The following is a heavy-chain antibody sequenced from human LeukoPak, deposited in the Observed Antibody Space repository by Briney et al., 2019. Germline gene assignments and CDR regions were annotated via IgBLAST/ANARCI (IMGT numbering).Heavy chain of an antibody. CDR1: GYSFSSYA. Sequence: ASVKVSCKSSGYSFSSYAMNWVRQAPGQGLEWMGWINTNTGNPTYAQGFTGRFVFSLDTSVSTAYLQTSSLKAEDTAVYYCARRYYDFLSDLYGMDVWGQGTTVTVSS. CDR3: ARRYYDFLSDLYGMDV. J-gene: IGHJ6*02. D-gene: IGHD3-3*01. CDR2: INTNTGNP. V-gene: IGHV7-4-1*02.